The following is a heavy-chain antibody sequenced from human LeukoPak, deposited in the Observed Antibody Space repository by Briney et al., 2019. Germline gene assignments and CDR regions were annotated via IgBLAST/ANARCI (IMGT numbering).Heavy chain of an antibody. V-gene: IGHV3-23*01. CDR2: ITASGDST. J-gene: IGHJ3*02. D-gene: IGHD3-3*01. CDR1: GFPFSSYP. Sequence: GGSLRLSCAGSGFPFSSYPISWVRQPPGKGLEWVSAITASGDSTYSADSVKGRFTISRDNSRNTLYLQMNSLRAEDTAVYYCAKNGFLEWLSLDAFDIWGQGTMVTVSS. CDR3: AKNGFLEWLSLDAFDI.